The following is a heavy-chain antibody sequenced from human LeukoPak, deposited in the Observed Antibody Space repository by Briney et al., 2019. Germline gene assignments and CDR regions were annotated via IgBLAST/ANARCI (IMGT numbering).Heavy chain of an antibody. J-gene: IGHJ3*02. CDR3: ARRNGNDAFDI. Sequence: SETLSLTCAVSGGSISSGGYSWSWIRQPPGKGLEWIGYIYHSGSTYYNPSLKSRVTISVGMSKNQFSLKLSSVTAADTAVYYCARRNGNDAFDIWGQGTMVTVSS. D-gene: IGHD1-14*01. CDR2: IYHSGST. V-gene: IGHV4-30-2*01. CDR1: GGSISSGGYS.